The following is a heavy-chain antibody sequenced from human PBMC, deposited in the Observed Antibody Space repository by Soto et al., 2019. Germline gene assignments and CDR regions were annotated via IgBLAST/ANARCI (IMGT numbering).Heavy chain of an antibody. Sequence: QVQLQESGPGLVKPSQTLSLTCTVSGGSISSGDYYWSWIRQPPGKGLEWIGYIYYSGSTSYNPSLKSRVTISVDTSKNQFSLNLSSVTAADTAVYYCARERPDGCKLDPWGQGTLVTVSS. J-gene: IGHJ5*02. CDR3: ARERPDGCKLDP. CDR1: GGSISSGDYY. D-gene: IGHD6-19*01. V-gene: IGHV4-30-4*01. CDR2: IYYSGST.